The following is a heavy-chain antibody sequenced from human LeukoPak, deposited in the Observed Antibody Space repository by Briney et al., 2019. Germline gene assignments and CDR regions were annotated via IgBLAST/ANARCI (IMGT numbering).Heavy chain of an antibody. J-gene: IGHJ4*02. Sequence: GGSLRLSCAASGFTFDDYAMHWVRQTPGKGLEWVSGISWNSDSIGYADSVKGRFTISRDNAKNTLYLQMNSLRAEDTAVYYCARERKYDSNFDYWGQGTLVTVSS. CDR1: GFTFDDYA. CDR3: ARERKYDSNFDY. CDR2: ISWNSDSI. V-gene: IGHV3-9*01. D-gene: IGHD1-1*01.